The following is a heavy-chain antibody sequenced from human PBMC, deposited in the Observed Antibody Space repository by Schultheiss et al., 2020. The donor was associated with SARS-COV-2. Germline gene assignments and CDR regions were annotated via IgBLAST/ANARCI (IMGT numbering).Heavy chain of an antibody. Sequence: GGSLRLSCPASGFTFSSYAMHWVRQAPGKGLEWVAVISYDGSNKYYADSVKGRFTISRDNSKNTLYLQMNSLRAEDTAVYYCAKVTSRSTYYYDSSGYKPNWYFDLWGRGTLVTVSS. CDR3: AKVTSRSTYYYDSSGYKPNWYFDL. CDR2: ISYDGSNK. V-gene: IGHV3-30*04. D-gene: IGHD3-22*01. J-gene: IGHJ2*01. CDR1: GFTFSSYA.